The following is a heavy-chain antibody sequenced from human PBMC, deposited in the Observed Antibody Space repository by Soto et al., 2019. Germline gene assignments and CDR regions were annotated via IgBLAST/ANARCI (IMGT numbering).Heavy chain of an antibody. D-gene: IGHD3-10*01. CDR1: GDSIASGGYY. J-gene: IGHJ4*02. CDR3: ARGKPGSGSYVFDY. CDR2: INYSGST. Sequence: SETLSLTCTVSGDSIASGGYYWSWIRQRPGKGLEWIGYINYSGSTYYNPSLKSRVTISADTSKNQFSLKLSSVTAADTAVYYCARGKPGSGSYVFDYWGQGTLVTVSS. V-gene: IGHV4-31*03.